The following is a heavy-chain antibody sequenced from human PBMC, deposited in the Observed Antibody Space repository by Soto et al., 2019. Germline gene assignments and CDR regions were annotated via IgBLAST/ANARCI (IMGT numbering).Heavy chain of an antibody. CDR2: INPNSGGT. V-gene: IGHV1-2*04. D-gene: IGHD3-22*01. CDR1: GYTFTGYY. Sequence: GASVKVSCKASGYTFTGYYMHWVRQAPGQGLEWMGWINPNSGGTNYAQKFQGWVTMTRDTSISTAYMELSRLRSDDTAVYYCARGYYYDSSGLKAFDIWGQGTMVTVSS. CDR3: ARGYYYDSSGLKAFDI. J-gene: IGHJ3*02.